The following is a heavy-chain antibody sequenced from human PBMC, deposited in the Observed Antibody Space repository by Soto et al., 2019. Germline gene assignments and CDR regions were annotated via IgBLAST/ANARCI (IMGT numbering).Heavy chain of an antibody. J-gene: IGHJ2*01. CDR2: IISICDTE. Sequence: FTWKRQDPAQELDWRGGIISICDTENYAQKFQERVTTTADESTITAYKELSSLRSTHTTVYYCACMYSGGWSFFGYGYGVWGHGTLVTVS. D-gene: IGHD6-19*01. V-gene: IGHV1-69*01. CDR3: ACMYSGGWSFFGYGYGV.